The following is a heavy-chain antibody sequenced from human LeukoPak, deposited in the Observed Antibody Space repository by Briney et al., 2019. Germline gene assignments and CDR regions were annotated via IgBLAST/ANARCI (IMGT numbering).Heavy chain of an antibody. D-gene: IGHD2-15*01. CDR2: INSDGSST. CDR3: ARGTSQGYCGGGDCYGAFDI. J-gene: IGHJ3*02. CDR1: GFTFSSYW. Sequence: PGGSLRLSCAGSGFTFSSYWMHWVRQAPGKGLVWVSRINSDGSSTSYADSVKGRFTISRDNSKNTVYLQMNSLRVEDTAVYYCARGTSQGYCGGGDCYGAFDIWGQGTMVTVSS. V-gene: IGHV3-74*01.